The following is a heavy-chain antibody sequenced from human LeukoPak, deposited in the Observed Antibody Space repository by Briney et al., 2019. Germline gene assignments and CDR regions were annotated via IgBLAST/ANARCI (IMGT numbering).Heavy chain of an antibody. D-gene: IGHD4-11*01. CDR1: GVGFSNYW. CDR2: MNEDGSEK. V-gene: IGHV3-7*01. J-gene: IGHJ4*02. CDR3: ARDRGYSNFDY. Sequence: GGSLRLSCAASGVGFSNYWMSWVRQAPGKGLEWVANMNEDGSEKNYVDSVKGRFTISRDNAQDSLYLQMNSLRAEDTAVYYCARDRGYSNFDYWGRGTLLTVSS.